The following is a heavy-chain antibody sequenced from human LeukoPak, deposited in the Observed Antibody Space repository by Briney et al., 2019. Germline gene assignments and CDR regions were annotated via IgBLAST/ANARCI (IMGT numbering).Heavy chain of an antibody. CDR3: ARSCGSSTSCHPDYYYMDV. V-gene: IGHV3-30-3*01. Sequence: PGGSLRLSCAASGFTFSSYAMHWVLQAPGKGLEWVAVISYDGSNKYYADSVKGRFTISRDNSKNTLYLQMNSLRAEDTAVYYCARSCGSSTSCHPDYYYMDVWGKGTTVTVSS. CDR1: GFTFSSYA. D-gene: IGHD2-2*01. J-gene: IGHJ6*03. CDR2: ISYDGSNK.